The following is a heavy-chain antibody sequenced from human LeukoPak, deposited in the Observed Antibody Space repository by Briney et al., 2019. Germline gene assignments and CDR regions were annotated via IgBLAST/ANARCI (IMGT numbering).Heavy chain of an antibody. CDR3: ARLPGIAAAGTGRDGFDP. CDR2: IYPGDSDT. V-gene: IGHV5-51*01. J-gene: IGHJ5*02. Sequence: GESLKISCKGSGYSFTSYWIGWVRQMPGKGLEWMGIIYPGDSDTRYSPSFQGQVTISADKSISTAYLQWSSLKASDTAMYYCARLPGIAAAGTGRDGFDPWGQGTLVTVSS. D-gene: IGHD6-13*01. CDR1: GYSFTSYW.